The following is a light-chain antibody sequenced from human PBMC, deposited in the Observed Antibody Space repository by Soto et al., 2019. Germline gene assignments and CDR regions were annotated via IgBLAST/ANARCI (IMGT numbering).Light chain of an antibody. CDR1: QGIDNY. CDR3: LQYRASPST. Sequence: DIQMTQTPSSLSASVGDRVTITCRASQGIDNYLAWFQQKAGKAPNPLIYGASTLLSGVPSNFSGSASGTDFTLTISSLQPEDLATYYCLQYRASPSTFGGGTKVDIK. J-gene: IGKJ4*01. CDR2: GAS. V-gene: IGKV1-16*02.